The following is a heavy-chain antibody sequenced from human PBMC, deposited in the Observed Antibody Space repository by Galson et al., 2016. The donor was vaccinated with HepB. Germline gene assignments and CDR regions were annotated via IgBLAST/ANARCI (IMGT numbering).Heavy chain of an antibody. J-gene: IGHJ4*02. CDR1: GGSISSSRYY. CDR3: ARQGSFWGGSLGRNPHPTNDF. V-gene: IGHV4-39*01. D-gene: IGHD3-3*01. Sequence: SETLSLTCTVSGGSISSSRYYWAWIRQPPGKGLEWIGSINYSGTTYSSPSYRGPTYYIPSLKSRVTISVDMSKNDFSLRLSSVSAADTALYYCARQGSFWGGSLGRNPHPTNDFWGQGTLVIVSS. CDR2: INYSGTTYSSPSYRGPT.